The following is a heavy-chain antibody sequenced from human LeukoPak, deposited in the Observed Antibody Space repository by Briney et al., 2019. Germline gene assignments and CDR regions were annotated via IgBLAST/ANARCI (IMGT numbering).Heavy chain of an antibody. D-gene: IGHD5-18*01. Sequence: ASVKVSCKASGYTFTSYGISWVRQAPGQGLEWMGWISAYNGNTNYAQKLQGRVTMTTDTSTSTAYMELSRLRSDDTAVYYCVYSYGYEGRYWGQGTLVTVSS. CDR3: VYSYGYEGRY. J-gene: IGHJ4*02. CDR2: ISAYNGNT. CDR1: GYTFTSYG. V-gene: IGHV1-18*01.